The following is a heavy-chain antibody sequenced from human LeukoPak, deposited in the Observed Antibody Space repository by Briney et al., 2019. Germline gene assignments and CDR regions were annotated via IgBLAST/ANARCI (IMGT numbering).Heavy chain of an antibody. CDR1: GDSISSYY. V-gene: IGHV4-59*01. CDR3: ARVVYSHYWPEGMDV. D-gene: IGHD4-11*01. CDR2: IYNSETN. J-gene: IGHJ6*02. Sequence: SETLSLTCTVSGDSISSYYWSWIRQPPGKGLEWIGYIYNSETNNSNPSLESRVTISEDTSKNQFSLMLTSVTAADTAVYYCARVVYSHYWPEGMDVWGQGTTVT.